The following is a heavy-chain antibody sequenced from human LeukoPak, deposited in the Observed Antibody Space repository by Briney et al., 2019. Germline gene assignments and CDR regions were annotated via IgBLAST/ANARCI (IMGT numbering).Heavy chain of an antibody. J-gene: IGHJ3*02. CDR2: ISWNSGSI. Sequence: GRSLRLSCAASGFTFDDYAMHWVRQAPGKGLEWVSGISWNSGSIGYADSVKGRFTISRDNAKNSLYLQMNSLRAEDTALYYCAKDDCSSTSCDAFDIWGQGTMVTVSS. CDR3: AKDDCSSTSCDAFDI. CDR1: GFTFDDYA. V-gene: IGHV3-9*01. D-gene: IGHD2-2*01.